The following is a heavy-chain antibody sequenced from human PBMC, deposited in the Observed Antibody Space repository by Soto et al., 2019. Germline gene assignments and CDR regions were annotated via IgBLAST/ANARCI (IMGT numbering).Heavy chain of an antibody. CDR2: INPNSGGT. CDR1: GYTFTGYY. J-gene: IGHJ3*02. D-gene: IGHD3-10*01. CDR3: ARLYGSGSTGAFDI. V-gene: IGHV1-2*04. Sequence: ASVKVSCKASGYTFTGYYMHWVRQAPGQGLEWMGWINPNSGGTNYAQKFQGWVTMTRDTSISTAYMELSRLRSDDTAGYYCARLYGSGSTGAFDIGGQGTRVTVSS.